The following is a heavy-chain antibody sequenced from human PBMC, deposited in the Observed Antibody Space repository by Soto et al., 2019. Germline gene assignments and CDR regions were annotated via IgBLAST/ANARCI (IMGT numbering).Heavy chain of an antibody. D-gene: IGHD6-6*01. CDR3: ARRAARPGYYGMDV. V-gene: IGHV1-18*01. CDR1: GYTFTSYG. Sequence: ASVRVSCKASGYTFTSYGISWVRQAPGQGLEWMGWISAYNGNTNYAQKLQGRATMTTDTSTSTAYMELRSLRSDDTAVYYCARRAARPGYYGMDVWGQGTTVTSP. J-gene: IGHJ6*02. CDR2: ISAYNGNT.